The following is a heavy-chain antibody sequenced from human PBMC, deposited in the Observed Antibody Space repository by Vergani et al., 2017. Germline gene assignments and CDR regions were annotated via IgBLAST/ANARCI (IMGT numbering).Heavy chain of an antibody. CDR1: GGSFSGYY. J-gene: IGHJ4*02. CDR2: IKSKTDGGTT. D-gene: IGHD3-22*01. V-gene: IGHV3-15*01. CDR3: TIFYDSSGKQFDY. Sequence: VQLQQWGAGLLKPSETLSLTCAVYGGSFSGYYWSWIRQPPGKGLEWVGRIKSKTDGGTTDYAAPVKGRFTISRDDSKNTLYLQMNSLKTEDTAVYYCTIFYDSSGKQFDYWGQGTLVTVSS.